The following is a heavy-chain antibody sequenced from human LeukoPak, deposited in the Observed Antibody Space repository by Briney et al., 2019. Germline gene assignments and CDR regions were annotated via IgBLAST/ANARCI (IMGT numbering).Heavy chain of an antibody. CDR3: ARRSPRVGATVWFDP. J-gene: IGHJ5*02. CDR1: GGSFSDYY. D-gene: IGHD1-26*01. V-gene: IGHV4-34*01. CDR2: INHSGST. Sequence: SETLSLTCAVYGGSFSDYYWSWIRQPPGQGLEWIGEINHSGSTNYNPSLKSRVTISVDTSKNQFSLKLSSATAADTAVYYCARRSPRVGATVWFDPWGQGTLVTVSS.